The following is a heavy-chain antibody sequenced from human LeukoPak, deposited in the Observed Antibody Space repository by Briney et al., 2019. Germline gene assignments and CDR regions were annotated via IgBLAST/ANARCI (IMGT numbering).Heavy chain of an antibody. CDR3: AKDHLPGIVVADRDY. Sequence: GGSLRLSCAASGFTFSSYEMNWVRQAPGKGLEWVSYISSSGSTIYYADSVKGRFTISRDNSKNTLYLQINSLRAEDTAVYYCAKDHLPGIVVADRDYWGQGTLVTVSS. D-gene: IGHD6-19*01. V-gene: IGHV3-48*03. J-gene: IGHJ4*02. CDR2: ISSSGSTI. CDR1: GFTFSSYE.